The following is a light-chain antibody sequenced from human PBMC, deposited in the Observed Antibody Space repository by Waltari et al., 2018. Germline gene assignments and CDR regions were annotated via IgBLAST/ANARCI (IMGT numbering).Light chain of an antibody. J-gene: IGKJ1*01. V-gene: IGKV3-15*01. CDR1: QTIGTS. CDR2: RAS. CDR3: QQYNNWPPGT. Sequence: EMVVTQSPATLSLSPGERATLSCRTSQTIGTSLAWYQQRPGQAPMLLIYRASTRATGIPDRFSGRGSESEFTLTISSLQSEDVALYYCQQYNNWPPGTFGQGTKVEI.